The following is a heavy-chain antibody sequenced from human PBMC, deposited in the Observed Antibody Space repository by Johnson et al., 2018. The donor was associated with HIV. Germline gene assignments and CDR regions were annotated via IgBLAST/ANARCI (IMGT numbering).Heavy chain of an antibody. CDR1: GITISRNW. J-gene: IGHJ3*02. D-gene: IGHD4-17*01. CDR2: INSDGSDK. Sequence: VQLVESGGGLVQPGGSLTLSCAASGITISRNWMHWVRHAPGKGPVWVSRINSDGSDKYSAASVRGRFTISSDNSKNTLYLQLNSLRLDDTAVYFCARSTGAFDIWGQGTMVTVSS. V-gene: IGHV3-74*01. CDR3: ARSTGAFDI.